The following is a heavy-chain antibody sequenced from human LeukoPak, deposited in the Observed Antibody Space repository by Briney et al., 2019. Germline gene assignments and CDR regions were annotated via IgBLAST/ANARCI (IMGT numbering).Heavy chain of an antibody. CDR2: MNPSGST. D-gene: IGHD3-22*01. CDR3: ARGRQDVTMIVVVMTAVSYYLDV. CDR1: GGSFSGYY. Sequence: SETLSLTCAVYGGSFSGYYWTWIRQTPEKGLEWIGEMNPSGSTSYNPSLKSRVTISVDTSKNQFSLKLSSVTAADTTVYYCARGRQDVTMIVVVMTAVSYYLDVWGKGTTVTVS. J-gene: IGHJ6*03. V-gene: IGHV4-34*01.